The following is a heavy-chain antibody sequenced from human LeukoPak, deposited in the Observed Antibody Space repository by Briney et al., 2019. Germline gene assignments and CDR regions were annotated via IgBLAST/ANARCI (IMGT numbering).Heavy chain of an antibody. V-gene: IGHV3-15*01. Sequence: GGSLRLSCAASGFNFANHAMSWVRQAPGKGLEWVGRIKSKIDGGAIEYAAPVQGTFTISRDDSKNTLYLQMNSLKIEDTAVYFCTTSNYYYDSNAWYWGQGALVTVSS. CDR2: IKSKIDGGAI. CDR1: GFNFANHA. J-gene: IGHJ4*02. CDR3: TTSNYYYDSNAWY. D-gene: IGHD3-22*01.